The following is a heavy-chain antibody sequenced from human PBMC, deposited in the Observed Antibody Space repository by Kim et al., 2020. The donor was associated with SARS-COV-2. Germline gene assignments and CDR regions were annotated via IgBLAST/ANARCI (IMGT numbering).Heavy chain of an antibody. V-gene: IGHV3-33*01. D-gene: IGHD2-15*01. CDR2: IWYDGSNK. Sequence: GGSLRLSCAASGFTFSSYGMHWVRQAPGKGLEWVAVIWYDGSNKYYADSVKGRFTISRDNSKNTLYQQMNSLRAEDTAVYYCARSCSGGRCYSYYYNGMDVWGQGSTVTVSS. J-gene: IGHJ6*02. CDR1: GFTFSSYG. CDR3: ARSCSGGRCYSYYYNGMDV.